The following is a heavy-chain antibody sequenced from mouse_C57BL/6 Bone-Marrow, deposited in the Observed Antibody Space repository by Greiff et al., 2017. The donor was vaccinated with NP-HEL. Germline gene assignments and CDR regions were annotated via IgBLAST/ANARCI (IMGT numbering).Heavy chain of an antibody. V-gene: IGHV7-3*01. CDR3: ARYGKGSSFDY. CDR1: GFTFTDYY. D-gene: IGHD1-1*01. CDR2: IRNKANGYTT. Sequence: EVQLVESGGGLVQPGGSLSLSCAASGFTFTDYYMSWVRQPPGKALEWLGFIRNKANGYTTEYSASVKGRFTISRDNSQSNLYLQMDALRAEDSATYYCARYGKGSSFDYWGQGTTLTVSS. J-gene: IGHJ2*01.